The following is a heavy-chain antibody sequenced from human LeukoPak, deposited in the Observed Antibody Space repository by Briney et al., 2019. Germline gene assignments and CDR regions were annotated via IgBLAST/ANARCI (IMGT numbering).Heavy chain of an antibody. CDR3: ARENGYSSFDY. D-gene: IGHD5-18*01. Sequence: PGGSLRLSCAASGFTFSSYAMHWVRQAPGKGLEWVAVISYDGSNKYYADSVKGRFTISRDNSKNTLYLQMNSLRAEDTAVYYCARENGYSSFDYWGLGTLVTVSS. V-gene: IGHV3-30*04. CDR1: GFTFSSYA. CDR2: ISYDGSNK. J-gene: IGHJ4*02.